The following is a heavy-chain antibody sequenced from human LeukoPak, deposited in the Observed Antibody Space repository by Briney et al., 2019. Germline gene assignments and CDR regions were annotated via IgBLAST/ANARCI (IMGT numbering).Heavy chain of an antibody. CDR1: GFTFSSYA. Sequence: PGGSLRLSCSASGFTFSSYAMSCVRQAPGKRLEWVSAISGRAGSTYYADSAKGRFTISRDNSKTPLYLKMNSLRAEDTDVYYCAKEPGRGGYYYDSSGYYDPFDYWGQGTLVTVSS. J-gene: IGHJ4*02. D-gene: IGHD3-22*01. CDR3: AKEPGRGGYYYDSSGYYDPFDY. CDR2: ISGRAGST. V-gene: IGHV3-23*01.